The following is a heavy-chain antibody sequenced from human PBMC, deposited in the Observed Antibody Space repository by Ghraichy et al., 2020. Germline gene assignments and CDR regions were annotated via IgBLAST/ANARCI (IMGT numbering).Heavy chain of an antibody. D-gene: IGHD3-3*01. CDR3: ARGLIGGY. J-gene: IGHJ4*02. CDR2: INHSGST. V-gene: IGHV4-34*01. Sequence: TLSLTCAVYGGSFSGYYWSWIRQPPGKGLEWIGEINHSGSTNYNPSLKSRVTISVDTSKNQFSLKLRSVTAADTAVYYCARGLIGGYWGQGTLVTVSS. CDR1: GGSFSGYY.